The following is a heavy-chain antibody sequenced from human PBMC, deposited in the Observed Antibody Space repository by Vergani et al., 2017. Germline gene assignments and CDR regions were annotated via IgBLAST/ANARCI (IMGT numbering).Heavy chain of an antibody. CDR2: IWYDGRNK. CDR1: GFTFGSFG. CDR3: ARDLRVMYNRFDP. D-gene: IGHD3-3*01. J-gene: IGHJ5*02. V-gene: IGHV3-33*01. Sequence: QVHLVESGGGVVQPGRSLRLSCAASGFTFGSFGMHWVRQAPGKGLEWVAVIWYDGRNKQYADSVRGRFTVCRDYSQSTLYLQMNSMRAEDTAMYYCARDLRVMYNRFDPWGQGTLVTVSS.